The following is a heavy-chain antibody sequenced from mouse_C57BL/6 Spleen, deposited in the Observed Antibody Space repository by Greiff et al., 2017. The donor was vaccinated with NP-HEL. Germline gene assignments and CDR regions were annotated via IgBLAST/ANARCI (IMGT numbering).Heavy chain of an antibody. J-gene: IGHJ2*01. V-gene: IGHV1-53*01. CDR3: ARDSNYGGFDY. D-gene: IGHD2-5*01. CDR1: GYTFTSYW. Sequence: VKLQESGTELVKPGASVTLSCKASGYTFTSYWMHWVKQRPGQGLEWIGNINPSNGGTNYNEKFKSKATLTVDKSSSTAYMQLSSLTSEDSAVYYCARDSNYGGFDYWGQGTTLTVSS. CDR2: INPSNGGT.